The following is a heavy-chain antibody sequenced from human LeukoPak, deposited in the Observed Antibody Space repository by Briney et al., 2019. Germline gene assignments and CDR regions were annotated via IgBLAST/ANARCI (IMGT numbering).Heavy chain of an antibody. Sequence: SETLSLTCAVYGGSFSGYYWSWIRQPPGKGLEWIGEINHSGSTNYNPSLKSRVTISVDTSKNQFSLKLSSVTAADTAVYYCATGSHLGYCSGGSCYPLDYWGQGTQVTVSS. J-gene: IGHJ4*02. D-gene: IGHD2-15*01. CDR1: GGSFSGYY. CDR2: INHSGST. CDR3: ATGSHLGYCSGGSCYPLDY. V-gene: IGHV4-34*01.